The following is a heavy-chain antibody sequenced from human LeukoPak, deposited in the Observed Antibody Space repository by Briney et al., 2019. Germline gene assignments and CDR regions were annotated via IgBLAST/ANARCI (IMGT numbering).Heavy chain of an antibody. V-gene: IGHV3-21*01. D-gene: IGHD5-24*01. J-gene: IGHJ4*02. CDR3: AMATDSYQFDY. CDR1: GFTFSTYS. Sequence: TGGSLRLSCAASGFTFSTYSMNWVRQAPGKGLEWVSYISGSGSYIYYADSAKGRFTISRDNGKNSLYLQMNSLRAEDTAVYYCAMATDSYQFDYWGQGTLVTVSS. CDR2: ISGSGSYI.